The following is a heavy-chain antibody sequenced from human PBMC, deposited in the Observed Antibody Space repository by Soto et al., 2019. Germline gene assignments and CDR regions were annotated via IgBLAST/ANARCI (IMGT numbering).Heavy chain of an antibody. V-gene: IGHV3-23*01. J-gene: IGHJ4*02. CDR3: AFNSGSGSYYFDY. D-gene: IGHD3-10*01. CDR2: ISGGGETT. Sequence: EVQLLESGGGLVQPGGSQRLSCAASGFTFSSYAMWWVRQAPGKGLECVSAISGGGETTYYADSVKGRFTISRDNSKNTLSLQMNSLRAEDTAVYYCAFNSGSGSYYFDYWGQGTLVTVSS. CDR1: GFTFSSYA.